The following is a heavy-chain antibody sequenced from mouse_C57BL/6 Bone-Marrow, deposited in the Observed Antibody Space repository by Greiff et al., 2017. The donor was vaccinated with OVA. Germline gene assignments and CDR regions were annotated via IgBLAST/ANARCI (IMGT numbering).Heavy chain of an antibody. CDR2: INPYNGGT. Sequence: VQLKESGPVLVKPGASVKMSCKASGYTFTDYYMNWVKQSHGKSLEWIGVINPYNGGTSYNQKFKGKATLTVDNSSSTAYMELNSLTSEDSAVYYSARLSLYALDYCGQGTAVTVTS. J-gene: IGHJ4*01. V-gene: IGHV1-19*01. CDR3: ARLSLYALDY. D-gene: IGHD6-2*01. CDR1: GYTFTDYY.